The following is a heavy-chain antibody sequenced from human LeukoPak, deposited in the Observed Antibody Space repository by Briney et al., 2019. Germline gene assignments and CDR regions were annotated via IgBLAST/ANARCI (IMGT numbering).Heavy chain of an antibody. V-gene: IGHV5-51*01. CDR2: IYPGDSDT. Sequence: GESLKISCKGSGYSFSTQWIGWVRQMPGKGLEWMGIIYPGDSDTRYSPSFQGQVTISADKSIGTAYLQWSSLKASDTAVYYCARRSYGDYLLDYWGQGTLVTVCS. CDR1: GYSFSTQW. D-gene: IGHD4-17*01. J-gene: IGHJ4*02. CDR3: ARRSYGDYLLDY.